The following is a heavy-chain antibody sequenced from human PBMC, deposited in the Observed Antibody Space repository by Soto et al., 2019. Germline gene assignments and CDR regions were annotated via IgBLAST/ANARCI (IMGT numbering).Heavy chain of an antibody. D-gene: IGHD5-12*01. V-gene: IGHV1-46*03. Sequence: GASVKVSCKASGYTFTSYYMHWVRQAPGQGLEWMGIINPSGGSTSYAQKFQGRVTMTRDTSTSTVYMELSSLRSEDTAVYYCARGAGDPGYSGYDSSGYYYYYYMDVWGKGTTVTVSS. CDR3: ARGAGDPGYSGYDSSGYYYYYYMDV. J-gene: IGHJ6*03. CDR2: INPSGGST. CDR1: GYTFTSYY.